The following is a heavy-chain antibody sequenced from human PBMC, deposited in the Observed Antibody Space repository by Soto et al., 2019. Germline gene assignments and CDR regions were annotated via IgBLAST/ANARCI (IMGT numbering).Heavy chain of an antibody. CDR3: AKGGYYSLFDI. CDR2: ISGSGGRT. V-gene: IGHV3-23*01. CDR1: GYPFSSYA. D-gene: IGHD3-16*01. Sequence: EMQLLESGGGLVQPGGSLRLSYVASGYPFSSYAMSWVRQTPGKGLEWVSGISGSGGRTYYADSVKGRFTISRDNSNNTLSLQMHILRVDDTAVYFCAKGGYYSLFDIWGQGTMVTVSA. J-gene: IGHJ3*02.